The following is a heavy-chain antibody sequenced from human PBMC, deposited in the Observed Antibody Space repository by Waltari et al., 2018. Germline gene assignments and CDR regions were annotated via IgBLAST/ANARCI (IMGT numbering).Heavy chain of an antibody. V-gene: IGHV4-38-2*02. CDR3: ARGIRQGYYFDY. J-gene: IGHJ4*02. CDR2: IYHSGST. CDR1: GYSISRGYY. Sequence: QVQLQESGPGLVKPSETLSLTCTVSGYSISRGYYWGWIRQPPGKGLEWIGSIYHSGSTYYNPSLKSRVTISVDTSKNQFSLKLSSVTAADTAVYYCARGIRQGYYFDYWGQGTLVTVSS.